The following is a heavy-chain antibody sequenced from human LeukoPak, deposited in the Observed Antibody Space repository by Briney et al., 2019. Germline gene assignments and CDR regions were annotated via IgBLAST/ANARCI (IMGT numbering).Heavy chain of an antibody. Sequence: SETLSLTCTVSGGSISRFYWNWIRQPPGKGLEWIGYIYHSGSTNYNPSLKSRVTISVDTSKTQFSLKLSSVTAADTAVYYCARQKTSYYYDSSGYYPYYFDYWGQGTLVTVSS. CDR2: IYHSGST. CDR3: ARQKTSYYYDSSGYYPYYFDY. D-gene: IGHD3-22*01. CDR1: GGSISRFY. J-gene: IGHJ4*02. V-gene: IGHV4-59*08.